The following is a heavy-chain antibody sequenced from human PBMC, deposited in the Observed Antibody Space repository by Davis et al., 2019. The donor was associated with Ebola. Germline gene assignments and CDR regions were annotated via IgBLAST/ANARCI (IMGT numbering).Heavy chain of an antibody. Sequence: GESLKISCAAPGFTVSSNYMSWVRQAPGKGLEWVSVIYSGGSTYYADSVKGRFTISRHNSKNTLYLQMNSLRAEDTAVYYCARLSDCTGGVCTWVYWGQGTLVTVSS. V-gene: IGHV3-53*04. CDR2: IYSGGST. CDR3: ARLSDCTGGVCTWVY. D-gene: IGHD2-8*02. J-gene: IGHJ4*02. CDR1: GFTVSSNY.